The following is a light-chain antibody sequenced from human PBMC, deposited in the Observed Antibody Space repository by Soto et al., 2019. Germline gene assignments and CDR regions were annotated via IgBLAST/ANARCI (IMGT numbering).Light chain of an antibody. CDR1: QSVSGN. V-gene: IGKV3-15*01. Sequence: EIVVTQSPATLSVSPGERVTLSCTARQSVSGNLAWYQQKPGQPPRLLIFGATTRAPDVPARFSGSGSGTEFTLTISSLQSEDFAVYYCQHYNNWPYTFGQGTKVDI. J-gene: IGKJ2*01. CDR3: QHYNNWPYT. CDR2: GAT.